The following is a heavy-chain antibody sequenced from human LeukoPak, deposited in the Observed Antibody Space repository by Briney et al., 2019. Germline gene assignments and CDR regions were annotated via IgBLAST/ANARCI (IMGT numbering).Heavy chain of an antibody. Sequence: GGSLRLSCAASGFTLSGYGMHWLRQAPGKGLEWVALIGSDGNSQYYVDSVRGRFTISRDYYKNTLYLQMNSLRVEDTAVYFCARGGAHRPGYCTNGVCSYYFDYWGQGTLVTVSS. V-gene: IGHV3-33*01. CDR3: ARGGAHRPGYCTNGVCSYYFDY. D-gene: IGHD2-8*01. CDR1: GFTLSGYG. J-gene: IGHJ4*02. CDR2: IGSDGNSQ.